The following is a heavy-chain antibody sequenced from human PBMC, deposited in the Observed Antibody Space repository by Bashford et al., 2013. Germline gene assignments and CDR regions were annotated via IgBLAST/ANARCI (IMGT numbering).Heavy chain of an antibody. CDR3: ARGRPRSTMVRGVITPSYYYYYMDV. J-gene: IGHJ6*03. CDR1: VGPSVVTT. Sequence: SETLSLTCAVYVGPSVVTTGAGSPAPRKGLEWIGEINHSGSTNYNPSLKSRVTISVDTSKNQFSLKLSSVTAADTAVYYCARGRPRSTMVRGVITPSYYYYYMDVWGKGTTVTVSS. CDR2: INHSGST. V-gene: IGHV4-34*01. D-gene: IGHD3-10*01.